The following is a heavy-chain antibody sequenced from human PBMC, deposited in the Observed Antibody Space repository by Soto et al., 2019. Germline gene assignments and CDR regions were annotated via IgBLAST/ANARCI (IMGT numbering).Heavy chain of an antibody. CDR2: ISGNGEVI. CDR3: ARDVDADFRTDFDY. Sequence: GGSLRLSCAASGFTFSDYYIHWIRRAPGKGLEWISYISGNGEVIQYAASARGRFTISRDNAENSVYLEMESLRDEDTALYYCARDVDADFRTDFDYWGRGALVTVSS. CDR1: GFTFSDYY. D-gene: IGHD4-17*01. V-gene: IGHV3-11*01. J-gene: IGHJ4*02.